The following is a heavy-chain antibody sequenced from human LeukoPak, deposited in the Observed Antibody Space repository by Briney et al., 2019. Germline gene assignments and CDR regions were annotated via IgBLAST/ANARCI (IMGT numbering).Heavy chain of an antibody. D-gene: IGHD3-22*01. V-gene: IGHV1-2*02. CDR3: ARDYDSSGYHFDY. J-gene: IGHJ4*02. CDR1: GYTFTGYY. Sequence: ASVKVSCKASGYTFTGYYMHWVRQAPGQGLEWMGWINPNSGGTNYVQKFQGRVTMTRDTSISTAYMELSRLRSDDTAVYYCARDYDSSGYHFDYWGQGTLVTVSS. CDR2: INPNSGGT.